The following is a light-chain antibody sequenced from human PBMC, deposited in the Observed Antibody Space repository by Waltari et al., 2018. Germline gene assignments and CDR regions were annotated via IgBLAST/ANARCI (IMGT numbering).Light chain of an antibody. CDR2: AAS. Sequence: DIQMTQSPSSLSASAGDRVTITCRASHGIRIYLNWYQQKPGRAPKRLIYAASNLDSGVPSRFSGSGSGTDFTLTISSLQPEDFATYYCLQYNNYPYSFGQGTKVEIK. CDR1: HGIRIY. CDR3: LQYNNYPYS. J-gene: IGKJ2*03. V-gene: IGKV1-17*01.